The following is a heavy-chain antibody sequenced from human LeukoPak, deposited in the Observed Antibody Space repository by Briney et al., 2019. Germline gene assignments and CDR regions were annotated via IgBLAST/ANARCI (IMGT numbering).Heavy chain of an antibody. V-gene: IGHV3-30*18. CDR2: ISDDGSNK. Sequence: GGSLRLSCAASGFTFSNYAMHWVRQAPGKGLEWVAVISDDGSNKYYGDSVKGRFTISRDNSKNTVYLQMNSLRAEDTAVYYCAKDRYSSGWYSDFDYWGQGTLVAVSS. D-gene: IGHD6-19*01. CDR3: AKDRYSSGWYSDFDY. J-gene: IGHJ4*02. CDR1: GFTFSNYA.